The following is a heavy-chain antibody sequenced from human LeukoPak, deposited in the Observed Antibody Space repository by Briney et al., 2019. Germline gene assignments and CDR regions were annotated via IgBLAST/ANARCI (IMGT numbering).Heavy chain of an antibody. V-gene: IGHV3-7*01. Sequence: GGSLRLSCAASGFTFGNYWMTWVRQAPGKGPEWVANIKQDGSAVHYVDSVKGRFTISRDNAKNSLSLQMNSLRVEDTAVYYFARWAGVSDLWGQGTLVTVSS. CDR1: GFTFGNYW. CDR2: IKQDGSAV. J-gene: IGHJ5*02. D-gene: IGHD3-10*01. CDR3: ARWAGVSDL.